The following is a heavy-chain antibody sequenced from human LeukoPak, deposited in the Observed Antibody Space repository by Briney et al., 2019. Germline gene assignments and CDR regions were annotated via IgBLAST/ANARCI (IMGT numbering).Heavy chain of an antibody. CDR1: GFTFSHYA. V-gene: IGHV3-15*01. Sequence: GGSLRLSCAVSGFTFSHYAMSWVRQAPGKGLEWVGRIKSKTYGGTTDYAAPVKGRFTISRDDSKNTLYLQVNSLKTEDTAVYYCTTVGLSGYYDRSGYYYLDYWGQGTLVTVSS. D-gene: IGHD3-22*01. CDR3: TTVGLSGYYDRSGYYYLDY. J-gene: IGHJ4*02. CDR2: IKSKTYGGTT.